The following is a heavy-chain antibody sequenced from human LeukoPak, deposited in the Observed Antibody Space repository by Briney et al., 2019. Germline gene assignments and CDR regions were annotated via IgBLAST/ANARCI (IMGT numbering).Heavy chain of an antibody. CDR3: ARVGTSWAFDY. CDR1: GFTFNNYG. CDR2: IWYDGSNK. V-gene: IGHV3-33*01. Sequence: GRSLRPSCAVSGFTFNNYGMHWVRQAPGKGLEWVAVIWYDGSNKYYADSVKGRFTISRDNSKNTLYLQMNSLRAEDTAVYYRARVGTSWAFDYWGQGILVTVSS. J-gene: IGHJ4*02. D-gene: IGHD2-2*01.